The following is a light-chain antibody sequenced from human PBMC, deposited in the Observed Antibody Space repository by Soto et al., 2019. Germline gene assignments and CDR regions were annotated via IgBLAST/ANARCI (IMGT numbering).Light chain of an antibody. V-gene: IGKV1-12*02. CDR3: QQSNSFPLLT. CDR2: AAS. J-gene: IGKJ4*01. CDR1: QDISSW. Sequence: DIQMTQSPSSVSASVGDRVTISCRASQDISSWLAWYQKKPGKAPKLLIYAASSLQSGVPSRFSGNGSETDFTLTISSLQPEDFSTYYCQQSNSFPLLTFGGGTKVEIK.